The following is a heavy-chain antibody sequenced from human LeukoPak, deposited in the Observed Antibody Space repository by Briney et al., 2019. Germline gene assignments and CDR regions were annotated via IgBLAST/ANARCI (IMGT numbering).Heavy chain of an antibody. Sequence: GGSLRLSCAASGFTFSSYGMHWVRQAPGKGLEWVAFIHDDGSKKYHADSVKGRFTISRDNSKNTLYLQMNSLRAEDTAVYYCAKGPPLYIVVVPAALDYWGQGTLVTVSS. J-gene: IGHJ4*02. V-gene: IGHV3-30*02. CDR3: AKGPPLYIVVVPAALDY. D-gene: IGHD2-2*01. CDR2: IHDDGSKK. CDR1: GFTFSSYG.